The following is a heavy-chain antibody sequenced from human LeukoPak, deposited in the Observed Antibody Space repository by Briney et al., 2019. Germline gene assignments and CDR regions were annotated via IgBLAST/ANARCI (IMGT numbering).Heavy chain of an antibody. D-gene: IGHD6-19*01. CDR3: ARLSRNPGYSSGWPYFDY. CDR1: GGSISSSSYY. Sequence: SETLSLTCTVSGGSISSSSYYWGWIRQPPGKGLEWIGSIYYSGSTYYNPSLKSRVTISVDTSRNQFSLKLSSVTAADTAVYYCARLSRNPGYSSGWPYFDYWGQGTLVTVSS. V-gene: IGHV4-39*01. J-gene: IGHJ4*02. CDR2: IYYSGST.